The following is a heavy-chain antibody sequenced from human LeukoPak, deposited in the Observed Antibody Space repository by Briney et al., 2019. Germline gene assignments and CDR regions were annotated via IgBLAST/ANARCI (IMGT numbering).Heavy chain of an antibody. Sequence: GGTLRLSCAASGFTFSDYYMEWVRQAPGKGLEWVGRTIKRGNTYTTEYAASVKGRFNISRDDSKNSLFLQMNSLKAEDTAVYYCTREPVAGTRRDCWGQATLVTVPS. CDR3: TREPVAGTRRDC. J-gene: IGHJ4*02. V-gene: IGHV3-72*01. CDR1: GFTFSDYY. D-gene: IGHD6-19*01. CDR2: TIKRGNTYTT.